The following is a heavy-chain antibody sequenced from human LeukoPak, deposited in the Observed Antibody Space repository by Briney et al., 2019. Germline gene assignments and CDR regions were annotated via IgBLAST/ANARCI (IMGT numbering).Heavy chain of an antibody. D-gene: IGHD6-13*01. CDR1: GFTVSSSY. CDR2: ISSAGTT. V-gene: IGHV3-66*01. J-gene: IGHJ4*02. Sequence: GGSLRLSCAASGFTVSSSYMSWVRQAPGKGLEWVSIISSAGTTYYADSVKGRFIISRDNSKNTVYLQVNSLRDEDTAVYYCARMGIAAVGAYYFDYWGQGTLVAVSS. CDR3: ARMGIAAVGAYYFDY.